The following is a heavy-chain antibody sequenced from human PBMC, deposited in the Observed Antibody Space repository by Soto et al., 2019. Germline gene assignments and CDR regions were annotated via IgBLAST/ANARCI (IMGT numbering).Heavy chain of an antibody. V-gene: IGHV4-59*08. Sequence: QVQLQESGPGLVKPSETLSLTCTVSGGSITNYYCSWFRQPPGKGLEWIGYIQYNGYSAYNLSLKRRVPMSMDTSKTQFSLMLESVTATDTAMYYCARHGFGSLHGLVDVWGQGTTVIVSS. CDR1: GGSITNYY. D-gene: IGHD3-10*01. J-gene: IGHJ6*02. CDR2: IQYNGYS. CDR3: ARHGFGSLHGLVDV.